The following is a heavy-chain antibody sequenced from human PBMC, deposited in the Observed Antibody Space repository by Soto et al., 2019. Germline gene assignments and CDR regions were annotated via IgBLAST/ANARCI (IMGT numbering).Heavy chain of an antibody. V-gene: IGHV4-59*01. CDR2: IYYSGST. J-gene: IGHJ6*02. CDR3: ARDHPYGYYYYGMDV. CDR1: GGSISSYY. Sequence: PSETLSLTCTVSGGSISSYYWSWIRQPPGKGLEWIGYIYYSGSTNHNPSLKSRVTISVDTSKNQFSLKLSSVTAADKAVYYCARDHPYGYYYYGMDVWGHGTTV. D-gene: IGHD4-17*01.